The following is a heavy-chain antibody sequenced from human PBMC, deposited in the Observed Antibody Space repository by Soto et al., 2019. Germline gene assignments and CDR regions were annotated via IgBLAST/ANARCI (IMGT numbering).Heavy chain of an antibody. J-gene: IGHJ4*02. CDR3: AKDPTSAGSGSYYV. D-gene: IGHD3-10*01. Sequence: EVQLLESGGGLVQPGGSLRLSCAASGFTFSNYAMSWVRQAPGKGLEWVSAISGSGGSTYYADSVKGRFTISRDNSKNTLYLQMNSLRAEDTAVYYCAKDPTSAGSGSYYVWGQGTLVTVSS. CDR1: GFTFSNYA. V-gene: IGHV3-23*01. CDR2: ISGSGGST.